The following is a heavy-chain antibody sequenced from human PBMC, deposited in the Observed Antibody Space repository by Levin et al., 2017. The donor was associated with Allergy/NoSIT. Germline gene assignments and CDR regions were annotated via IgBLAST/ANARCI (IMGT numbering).Heavy chain of an antibody. V-gene: IGHV4-59*01. D-gene: IGHD3-10*01. CDR2: IYYSGST. CDR1: GGSISSYY. Sequence: PGGSLRLSCTVSGGSISSYYWSWIRQPPGKGLEWIGYIYYSGSTNYNPSLKSRVTISVDTSKNQFSLKLSSVTAADTAVYYCARGYYGSGSYSFDYWGQGTLVTVSS. CDR3: ARGYYGSGSYSFDY. J-gene: IGHJ4*02.